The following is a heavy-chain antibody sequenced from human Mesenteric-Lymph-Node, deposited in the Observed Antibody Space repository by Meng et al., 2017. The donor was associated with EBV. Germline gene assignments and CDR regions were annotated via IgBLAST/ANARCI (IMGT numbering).Heavy chain of an antibody. Sequence: QVQLQQWGAGLLKPSETLSLTCTVSGGSVSSSSDFWGWIRQPPGKGLEWIASISYSGNSFYNPSLRSRVTIPVDTSKNQFSLRVTSVTAADTAVYYCTSTPNPNFYDYWGQGTLVTVSS. D-gene: IGHD1-14*01. CDR1: GGSVSSSSDF. J-gene: IGHJ4*02. CDR2: ISYSGNS. V-gene: IGHV4-39*01. CDR3: TSTPNPNFYDY.